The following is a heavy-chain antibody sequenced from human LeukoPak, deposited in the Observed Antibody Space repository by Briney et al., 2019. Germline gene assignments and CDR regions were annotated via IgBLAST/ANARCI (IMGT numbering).Heavy chain of an antibody. V-gene: IGHV4-59*01. J-gene: IGHJ6*02. CDR1: GGSISTYY. CDR2: IYYSGST. D-gene: IGHD3-22*01. CDR3: ARESTVVDDYYYYGMDV. Sequence: PSETLSLTCTVSGGSISTYYWSWIRQPPGKGLEWIGYIYYSGSTNYNPSLKGRVTISVDTSKNQFSLKLSSVTAADTAVYYCARESTVVDDYYYYGMDVWGQGTTVTVSS.